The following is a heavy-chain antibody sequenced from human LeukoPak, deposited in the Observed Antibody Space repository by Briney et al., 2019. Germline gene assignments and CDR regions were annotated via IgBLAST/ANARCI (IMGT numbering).Heavy chain of an antibody. D-gene: IGHD3-10*01. CDR2: ISGFNGNT. CDR1: GYTFTNYG. J-gene: IGHJ6*02. CDR3: ARMVRGVPYYYGMDV. Sequence: ASVKVSCKASGYTFTNYGISWVRQVPGQGLEWMGWISGFNGNTNYGQKVQGRVTMTTDTSTITAYMELRSLRSDDTAVYYCARMVRGVPYYYGMDVWGQGTTVTVSS. V-gene: IGHV1-18*01.